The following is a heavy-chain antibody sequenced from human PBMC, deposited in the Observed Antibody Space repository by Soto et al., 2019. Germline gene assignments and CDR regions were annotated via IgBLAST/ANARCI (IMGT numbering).Heavy chain of an antibody. V-gene: IGHV1-3*01. CDR3: ARGPQRPIPYGPGLWFDP. CDR2: INAGNGNT. J-gene: IGHJ5*02. D-gene: IGHD4-17*01. Sequence: GASVKVSCKASGYTFTSYAMHWVRQAPGQRLEWMGWINAGNGNTKYSQKFQGRVTITRDTSASTAYMELSSLRSEDTAVYYCARGPQRPIPYGPGLWFDPWGQGTLVTVSS. CDR1: GYTFTSYA.